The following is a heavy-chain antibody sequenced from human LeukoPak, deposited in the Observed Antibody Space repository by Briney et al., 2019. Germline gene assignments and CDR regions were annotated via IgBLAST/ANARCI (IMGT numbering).Heavy chain of an antibody. J-gene: IGHJ4*02. Sequence: PGGSLRLSCAASGFTFGGYWMHWVRQAPGKGLVWVSRINSDGGRTIYADSVKGRFTISRDNSKNTLYLQMNSLRAEDTAVYYCARDLSSFGYWGQGTLVTVSP. V-gene: IGHV3-74*01. D-gene: IGHD3-10*01. CDR3: ARDLSSFGY. CDR1: GFTFGGYW. CDR2: INSDGGRT.